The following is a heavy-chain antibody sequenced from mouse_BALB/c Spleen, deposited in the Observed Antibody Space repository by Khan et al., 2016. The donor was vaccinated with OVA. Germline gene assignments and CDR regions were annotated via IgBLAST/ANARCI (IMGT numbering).Heavy chain of an antibody. CDR2: ISTYYGDA. CDR1: GYTFTDYA. Sequence: QVRLQQSGADLVRPWVSVQISCKGSGYTFTDYAMHWVKQSNAKSLEWIGIISTYYGDADYNHKLQGKSSLTVDKSSSTAYMELARLTSEHSAIYYCARGGRFAYWGQGTLFTVSA. D-gene: IGHD1-1*02. V-gene: IGHV1S137*01. CDR3: ARGGRFAY. J-gene: IGHJ3*01.